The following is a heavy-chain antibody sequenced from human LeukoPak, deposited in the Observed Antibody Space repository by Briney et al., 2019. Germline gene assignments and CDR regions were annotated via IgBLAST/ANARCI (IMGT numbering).Heavy chain of an antibody. J-gene: IGHJ4*02. CDR1: GYSFSSYW. D-gene: IGHD1-1*01. CDR2: IYPDDSDT. V-gene: IGHV5-51*01. CDR3: ARATTGIRTIDY. Sequence: GESLKISCKGSGYSFSSYWIAWVRQLPGKGLEWMGVIYPDDSDTRYSPSFQGLVTISGDKFISTAYVQWSSLEASDTATYYCARATTGIRTIDYWGQGTLVTVSS.